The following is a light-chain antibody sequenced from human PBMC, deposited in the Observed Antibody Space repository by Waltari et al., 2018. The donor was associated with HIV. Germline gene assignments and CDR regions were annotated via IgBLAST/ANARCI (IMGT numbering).Light chain of an antibody. V-gene: IGLV2-14*01. J-gene: IGLJ1*01. Sequence: QSALTQPASVSGSPGQSITISCTGTSSDVGGYNYVSWYQQHPGKAPKLMIYDVSKRPSGVSNRFSGSKSGNTASLTTSVLQAEDEAYYYCSSYTSSSTYVFGTGTKVTVL. CDR2: DVS. CDR3: SSYTSSSTYV. CDR1: SSDVGGYNY.